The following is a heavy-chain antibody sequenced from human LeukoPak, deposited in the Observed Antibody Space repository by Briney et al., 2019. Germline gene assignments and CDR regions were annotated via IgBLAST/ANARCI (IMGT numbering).Heavy chain of an antibody. CDR3: ARARYGSGGYFFDF. CDR2: IKQDGSEI. D-gene: IGHD3-10*01. J-gene: IGHJ4*02. V-gene: IGHV3-7*04. CDR1: GFTFSTYE. Sequence: PGGSLRLSCAASGFTFSTYEMNWVRQAPGKGLECVANIKQDGSEIYFVDSVKGRFTISRDNAKSSLYLQMNSLRGEDTAVYYCARARYGSGGYFFDFWGQGTLVTVSS.